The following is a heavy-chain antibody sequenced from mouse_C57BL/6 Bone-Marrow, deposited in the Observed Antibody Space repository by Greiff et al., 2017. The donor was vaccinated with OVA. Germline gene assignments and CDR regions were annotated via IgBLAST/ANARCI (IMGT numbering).Heavy chain of an antibody. J-gene: IGHJ4*01. CDR2: ISSGGHFT. CDR1: GFTFSSYA. V-gene: IGHV5-9-3*01. D-gene: IGHD1-1*01. CDR3: ARQEKGYYGYYYAMDY. Sequence: EVHLVESGGGLVKPGGSLKLSCAASGFTFSSYAMSWVRQTPEKRLEWVATISSGGHFTYYPDTVKGRFIISRDNAKNTLDLQMRSLRSEDTAMYYCARQEKGYYGYYYAMDYWGQGTSVTVSS.